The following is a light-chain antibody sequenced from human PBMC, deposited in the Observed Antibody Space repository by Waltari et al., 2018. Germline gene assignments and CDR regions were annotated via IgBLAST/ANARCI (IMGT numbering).Light chain of an antibody. CDR2: GAS. CDR1: RSISIN. Sequence: EVVMTQSPATLSVSPGGRATLSCRASRSISINLVWYQQRPGQAPRLLIYGASTRATDIPARFSGSGSGTEFTLTISSLQSEDAAVYYCQQFNDWSRTFGQGTKVEVK. J-gene: IGKJ1*01. CDR3: QQFNDWSRT. V-gene: IGKV3-15*01.